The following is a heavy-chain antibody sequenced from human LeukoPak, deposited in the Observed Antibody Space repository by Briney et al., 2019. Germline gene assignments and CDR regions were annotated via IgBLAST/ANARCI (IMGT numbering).Heavy chain of an antibody. CDR3: ARDSLPSVFGFDY. V-gene: IGHV4-59*01. D-gene: IGHD3-16*01. CDR1: GGSISSYY. Sequence: PSETLSLTCIVSGGSISSYYWSWIRQPPGKGLEWIGYIYYSGSTNYNPSLKSRVTISVDTSKNQFSLKLSSVTAADTAVYYCARDSLPSVFGFDYWGQGTLVTVSS. J-gene: IGHJ4*02. CDR2: IYYSGST.